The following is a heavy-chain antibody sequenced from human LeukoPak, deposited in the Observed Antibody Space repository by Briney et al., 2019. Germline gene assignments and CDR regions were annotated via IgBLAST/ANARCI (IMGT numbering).Heavy chain of an antibody. Sequence: SQTLSLTCTVSGVSISSGSYYWSWIRQPAGKGLEWIGRIYTSGSTNYNPSLKSRVTISVDTSRNQFSLKLSSVTAADPAVYYCARENYDFWSGSPYYFDYWGHGTLVTVSS. CDR2: IYTSGST. CDR3: ARENYDFWSGSPYYFDY. D-gene: IGHD3-3*01. CDR1: GVSISSGSYY. J-gene: IGHJ4*01. V-gene: IGHV4-61*02.